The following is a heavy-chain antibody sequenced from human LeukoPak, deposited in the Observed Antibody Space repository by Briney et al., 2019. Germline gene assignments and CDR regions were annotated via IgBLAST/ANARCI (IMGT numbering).Heavy chain of an antibody. V-gene: IGHV3-15*04. CDR2: IETKTDGGTT. CDR1: GFTFSNSW. Sequence: NPGGSLRLSCAASGFTFSNSWMSWVRQAPGKGLEWVGRIETKTDGGTTDYAAPVKGRFTISRDDSKNTLYLQMNSLETEDTAVYYCTADEWSWGQGTLGTVSS. D-gene: IGHD3-3*01. CDR3: TADEWS. J-gene: IGHJ5*02.